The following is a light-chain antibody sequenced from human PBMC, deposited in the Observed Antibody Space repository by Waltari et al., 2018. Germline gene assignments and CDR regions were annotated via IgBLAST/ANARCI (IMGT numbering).Light chain of an antibody. CDR3: AAWDDNLSGGV. J-gene: IGLJ3*02. V-gene: IGLV1-47*01. CDR1: SSTIGSNA. Sequence: QSVLTQPPSASGTPGQRVTISCSGSSSTIGSNAVYWYQQLPGTAPKLLIYRSNQRPSGVPDRFSGSKSGTSASLAISGLRSEDEADYYCAAWDDNLSGGVFGGGTKLTVL. CDR2: RSN.